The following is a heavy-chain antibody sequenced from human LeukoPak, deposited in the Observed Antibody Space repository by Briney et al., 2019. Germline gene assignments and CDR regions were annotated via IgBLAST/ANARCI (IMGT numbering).Heavy chain of an antibody. Sequence: GGSLRLSCAASGFTFSSYAMHWVRQAPGKGLEWVAVISYDGSNKYYSDSVKGRFTISRDNSKNTLYLQMNSLRVEDTAVYYCARGGKRALTGTRSPQYFQHWGQGTLVTVSS. D-gene: IGHD6-19*01. CDR3: ARGGKRALTGTRSPQYFQH. CDR2: ISYDGSNK. J-gene: IGHJ1*01. V-gene: IGHV3-30*04. CDR1: GFTFSSYA.